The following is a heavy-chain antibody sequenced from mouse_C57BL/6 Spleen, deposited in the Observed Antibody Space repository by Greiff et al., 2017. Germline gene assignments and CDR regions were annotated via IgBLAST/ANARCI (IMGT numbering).Heavy chain of an antibody. Sequence: EVKLVESEGGLVQPGSSMKLSCTASGFTFSDYYMAWVRQVPEKGLEWVANINYDGSSTYYLDSLKSRFIISRDNAKNILYLQMSSLKSEDTAPYYCTRIGNYAMDYWGQGTSVTVSS. CDR3: TRIGNYAMDY. V-gene: IGHV5-16*01. CDR1: GFTFSDYY. D-gene: IGHD2-14*01. CDR2: INYDGSST. J-gene: IGHJ4*01.